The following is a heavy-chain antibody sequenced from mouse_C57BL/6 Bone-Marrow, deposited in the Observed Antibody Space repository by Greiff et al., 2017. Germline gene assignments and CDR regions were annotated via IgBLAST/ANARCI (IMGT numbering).Heavy chain of an antibody. D-gene: IGHD2-4*01. V-gene: IGHV1-69*01. CDR1: GYTFTSYW. CDR3: ARGGGLRPDY. J-gene: IGHJ2*01. CDR2: IDPSDSYT. Sequence: VQGVESGAELVMPGASVKLSCKASGYTFTSYWMHWVKQRPGQGLEWIGEIDPSDSYTNYNQKFRGKSTLTVDKSSSTAYMQLSSLTSEDSAVYYCARGGGLRPDYWGQGTTLTVSS.